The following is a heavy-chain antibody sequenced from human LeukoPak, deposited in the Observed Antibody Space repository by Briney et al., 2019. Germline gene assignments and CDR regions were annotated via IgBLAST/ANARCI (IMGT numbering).Heavy chain of an antibody. V-gene: IGHV4-4*07. CDR2: IYTTGKT. D-gene: IGHD3-16*01. CDR1: GGSISSYY. Sequence: PSETLSLTCTVSGGSISSYYWSWIRQPAGRGLEWIGRIYTTGKTDYNPSLKSRLTMSVDTSKRQFSLNLTSVTAADTAIYFCARHGYTASHYFLDFWSQGTLVTVSS. CDR3: ARHGYTASHYFLDF. J-gene: IGHJ4*02.